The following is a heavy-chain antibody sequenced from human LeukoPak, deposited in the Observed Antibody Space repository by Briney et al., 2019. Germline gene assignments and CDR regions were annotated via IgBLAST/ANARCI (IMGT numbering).Heavy chain of an antibody. J-gene: IGHJ3*02. CDR1: GGTFSNYV. CDR3: AVGVRGSGSYQIWGHAFNI. CDR2: IIPIFATA. Sequence: SVKVSFKASGGTFSNYVINWVRQAPGQGLEWMGGIIPIFATADYEQKFQGRVTITADESTSTAYMELSSLRSEDTAVYYCAVGVRGSGSYQIWGHAFNIWGQGTMVTVS. D-gene: IGHD3-10*01. V-gene: IGHV1-69*13.